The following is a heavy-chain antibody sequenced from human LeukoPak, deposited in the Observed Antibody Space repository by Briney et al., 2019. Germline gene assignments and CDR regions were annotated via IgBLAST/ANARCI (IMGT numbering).Heavy chain of an antibody. V-gene: IGHV1-2*02. D-gene: IGHD3-3*01. CDR1: GYTFTCYY. CDR2: INPNSGGA. J-gene: IGHJ4*02. Sequence: ASVKVSCKASGYTFTCYYMHWVRQAPGQGLEWMGWINPNSGGANYAQKFQGRVTMTRDTSISTAYMELSRLRSDDTAVYYCARPFEYDFWSGYYQYYFDYWGQGTLVTVSS. CDR3: ARPFEYDFWSGYYQYYFDY.